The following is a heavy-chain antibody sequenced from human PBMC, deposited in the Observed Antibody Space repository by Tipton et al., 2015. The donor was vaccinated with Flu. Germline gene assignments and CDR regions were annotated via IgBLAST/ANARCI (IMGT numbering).Heavy chain of an antibody. J-gene: IGHJ6*02. CDR2: IYYSGST. CDR1: GGSISSYY. CDR3: ARDLGIAVADQNLIYYYYGMDV. V-gene: IGHV4-59*01. Sequence: LRLSCTVSGGSISSYYWSWIRQPPGKGLEWIGYIYYSGSTNYNPSLKSRVTISVDTSKNQFSLKLSSVTAADTAVYYCARDLGIAVADQNLIYYYYGMDVWGQGTTVTVSS. D-gene: IGHD6-19*01.